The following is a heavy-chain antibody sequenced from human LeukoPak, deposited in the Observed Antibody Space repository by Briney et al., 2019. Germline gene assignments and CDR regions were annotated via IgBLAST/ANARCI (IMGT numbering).Heavy chain of an antibody. D-gene: IGHD5-18*01. V-gene: IGHV3-21*04. Sequence: GGSLRLSCAASGFTFSSYGMSWVRQAPGKGLEWVSSISGSSSYIYYADSVKGRFTISRDNSKNTLHLQMNSLRADDTAVYYCAKHLSAMASFDYWGQGTLVTVSS. CDR1: GFTFSSYG. CDR3: AKHLSAMASFDY. CDR2: ISGSSSYI. J-gene: IGHJ4*02.